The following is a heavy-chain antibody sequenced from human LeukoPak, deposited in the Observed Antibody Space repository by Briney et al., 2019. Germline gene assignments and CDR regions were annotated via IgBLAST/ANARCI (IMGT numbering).Heavy chain of an antibody. V-gene: IGHV1-18*01. CDR1: GYTFTIYG. CDR2: ISAYNGST. CDR3: ARDTPDDYSSGWYWLWFDP. D-gene: IGHD6-19*01. Sequence: AAVKVSCKASGYTFTIYGISWGRHAPAQGLEWMGWISAYNGSTNYAQKLQGRVTMTTDTSTSTAYMELRSLRSDDTAVYYCARDTPDDYSSGWYWLWFDPWGQGTLVTVSS. J-gene: IGHJ5*02.